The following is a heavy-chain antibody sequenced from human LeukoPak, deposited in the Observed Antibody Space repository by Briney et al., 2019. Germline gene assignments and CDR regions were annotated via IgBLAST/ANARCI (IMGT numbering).Heavy chain of an antibody. J-gene: IGHJ4*02. Sequence: GRSLRLSCAASGFTFDDYAMHWVRQAPGKGLEWVSGISWNSGSIGYADSVKGRFTISRDNAKNSLYLQMNSLRAEDTAVYYCAKCLPLRSDDYAPFDYWGQGTLVTVSS. CDR2: ISWNSGSI. D-gene: IGHD3-16*01. CDR1: GFTFDDYA. V-gene: IGHV3-9*01. CDR3: AKCLPLRSDDYAPFDY.